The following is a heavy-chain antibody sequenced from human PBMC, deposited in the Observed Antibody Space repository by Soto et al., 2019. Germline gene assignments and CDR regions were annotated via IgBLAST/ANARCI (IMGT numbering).Heavy chain of an antibody. Sequence: PGGSLRLSCAASGFTFNDFTMHWVRQAPGKGLEWVSLISWDGRSIKFADSVKGRFTISRDNRKNSLYLEMNSLRTGDTALYYCTKEGGTIYFDSWVQGTLVTVSS. CDR2: ISWDGRSI. CDR1: GFTFNDFT. CDR3: TKEGGTIYFDS. D-gene: IGHD1-1*01. J-gene: IGHJ4*02. V-gene: IGHV3-43*01.